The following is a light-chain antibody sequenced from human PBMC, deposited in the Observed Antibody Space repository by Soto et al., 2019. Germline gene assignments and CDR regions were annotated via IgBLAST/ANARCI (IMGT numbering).Light chain of an antibody. CDR1: QSVSSD. Sequence: EIVMTQSPPTLSVSPGERVTLSCRASQSVSSDLAWYQQKPGQAPGLLVYGASTRATGIPARFSASGSGTEFTRTINSLQSEDFAVYYCQQYNKWPRTFGQGTKVEI. CDR3: QQYNKWPRT. V-gene: IGKV3-15*01. CDR2: GAS. J-gene: IGKJ1*01.